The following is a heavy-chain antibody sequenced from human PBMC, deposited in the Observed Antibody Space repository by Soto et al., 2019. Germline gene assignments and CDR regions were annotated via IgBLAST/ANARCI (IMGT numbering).Heavy chain of an antibody. Sequence: SETLSLTCTVSGGSISSGGYYWSWLRQHPGKGLEWIGYIYYSGSTYYNPSLKSRVTISVDTSKNQFSLKLSSVTAADTAVYYCARDIGPSHGFDPWGQGTLVTVSS. D-gene: IGHD1-26*01. J-gene: IGHJ5*02. CDR3: ARDIGPSHGFDP. V-gene: IGHV4-31*03. CDR2: IYYSGST. CDR1: GGSISSGGYY.